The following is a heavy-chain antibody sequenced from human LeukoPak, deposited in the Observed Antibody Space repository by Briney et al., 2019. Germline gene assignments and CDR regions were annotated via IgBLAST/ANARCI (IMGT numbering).Heavy chain of an antibody. CDR2: ISSDGSNK. CDR1: GFTFSSYW. D-gene: IGHD3-3*01. V-gene: IGHV3-30*18. Sequence: GGSLRLSCAASGFTFSSYWMHWVRQAPGKGLEWVAVISSDGSNKYYGDSVKGRFTISRDNSKNTLYLQMNSLRAEDTAVYYCAKDGDFWSEDGMDVWGQGTTVTVSS. CDR3: AKDGDFWSEDGMDV. J-gene: IGHJ6*02.